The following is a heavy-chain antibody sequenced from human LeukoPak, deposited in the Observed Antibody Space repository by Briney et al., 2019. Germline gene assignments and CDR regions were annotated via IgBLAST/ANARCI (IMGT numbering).Heavy chain of an antibody. CDR2: IYYSGST. CDR3: ARTKRDLYDFWSGYDSYYYYYMDV. J-gene: IGHJ6*03. D-gene: IGHD3-3*01. CDR1: GGSISSGDYY. V-gene: IGHV4-30-4*08. Sequence: SETLSLTCTVSGGSISSGDYYWSWIRQPPGKGLEWIGYIYYSGSTYYNPSLKSRVTISVDTSKNQFSPKLSSVTAADTAVYYCARTKRDLYDFWSGYDSYYYYYMDVWGKGTTVTVSS.